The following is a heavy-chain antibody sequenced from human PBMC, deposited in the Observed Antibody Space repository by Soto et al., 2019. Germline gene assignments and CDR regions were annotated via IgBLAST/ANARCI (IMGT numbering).Heavy chain of an antibody. Sequence: SETLSLTCAVYGGSFSGYYWSWIRQPPGKGLEWIGEINHSGSTNYNPSLKSRVTISVDTSKNQFALKLSSVTAADTAGYYCAKFDLHRPYYYYGMDVWGQGTTVTVSS. D-gene: IGHD3-10*01. J-gene: IGHJ6*02. CDR2: INHSGST. CDR1: GGSFSGYY. CDR3: AKFDLHRPYYYYGMDV. V-gene: IGHV4-34*01.